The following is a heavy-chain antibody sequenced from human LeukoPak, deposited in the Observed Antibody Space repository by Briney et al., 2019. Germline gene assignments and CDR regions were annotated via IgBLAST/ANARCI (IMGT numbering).Heavy chain of an antibody. CDR3: ARDSSRRPQKYDIATSFSTEN. Sequence: ASVKVSCKTSGYTFTDYYIHWVRQAPGQGLESMGWINPKIGGTNYAPRFQGRVSMTSDTSITTAYMQLRRVASDDTAVYYCARDSSRRPQKYDIATSFSTENWGQGTLVAVSS. CDR1: GYTFTDYY. J-gene: IGHJ4*02. D-gene: IGHD3-9*01. CDR2: INPKIGGT. V-gene: IGHV1-2*02.